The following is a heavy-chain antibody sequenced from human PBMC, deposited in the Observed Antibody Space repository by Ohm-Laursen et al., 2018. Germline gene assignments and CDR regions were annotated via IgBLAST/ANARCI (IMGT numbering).Heavy chain of an antibody. J-gene: IGHJ4*02. CDR3: ATLGSYGWNY. D-gene: IGHD5-18*01. V-gene: IGHV1-24*01. CDR2: FDPEDGET. Sequence: GPSAKVSCKVSGYTLNEISIHWVRQTPGNGLEWMGGFDPEDGETIYAQKFQGRVTMTENTSTDTAYMELRRLRSEDAAMYYCATLGSYGWNYWGQGTLVTVSS. CDR1: GYTLNEIS.